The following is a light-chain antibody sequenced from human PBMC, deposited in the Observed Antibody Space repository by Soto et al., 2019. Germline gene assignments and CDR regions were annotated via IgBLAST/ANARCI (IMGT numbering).Light chain of an antibody. J-gene: IGKJ3*01. CDR3: RQYYTPPLFT. CDR1: QGISSY. CDR2: YAS. V-gene: IGKV1D-43*01. Sequence: AIRMTQSPFSLSASVGDRVSITCWASQGISSYLSWYQQNPAKAPKLFISYASNLQSGVPSRFSGSGSGTHYTLTISSLQPEDIATCYCRQYYTPPLFTFGPGTKVDIK.